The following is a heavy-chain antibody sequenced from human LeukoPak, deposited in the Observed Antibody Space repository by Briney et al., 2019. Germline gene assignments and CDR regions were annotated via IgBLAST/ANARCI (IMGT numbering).Heavy chain of an antibody. D-gene: IGHD6-19*01. Sequence: XETLSLTCTVSSGSISNGGYYWVWLRQPPGRGLEWIGSIYYSGTNYYNPSLTSRVTISVDTSKNQFSLKLTSVTAADTAVYYCARAVMVAVAGGRFDYWGQGTLVTVSS. CDR3: ARAVMVAVAGGRFDY. CDR1: SGSISNGGYY. J-gene: IGHJ4*02. CDR2: IYYSGTN. V-gene: IGHV4-39*07.